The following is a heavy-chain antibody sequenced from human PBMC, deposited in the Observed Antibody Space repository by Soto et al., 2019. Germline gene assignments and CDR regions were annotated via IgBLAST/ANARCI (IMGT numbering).Heavy chain of an antibody. V-gene: IGHV3-33*01. J-gene: IGHJ6*03. Sequence: GGSLRLSCAASGFTFSSYGMHWVRQAPGKGLEWVAVIWYDGSNKYYADSVKGRFTISRDNSKNTLYLQMNSLRAEDTAVYYCARDGSHYDSTPSTYYYYYYMDVWGKGTTVTVSS. CDR3: ARDGSHYDSTPSTYYYYYYMDV. CDR2: IWYDGSNK. D-gene: IGHD3-3*01. CDR1: GFTFSSYG.